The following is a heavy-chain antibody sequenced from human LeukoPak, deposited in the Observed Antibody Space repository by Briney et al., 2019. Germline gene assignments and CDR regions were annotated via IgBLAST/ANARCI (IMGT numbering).Heavy chain of an antibody. CDR3: ARDRGNSDPGDWFDS. D-gene: IGHD4-23*01. J-gene: IGHJ5*01. V-gene: IGHV3-7*01. Sequence: GGSLRLSCAASGFTFSNYWMSWVRQAPGKGLEWVANIDEDASERYYVDSAKGRFTVSRDNAKRSVYLQMNSLRVEDTAVYYCARDRGNSDPGDWFDSWGQGILVTVSS. CDR1: GFTFSNYW. CDR2: IDEDASER.